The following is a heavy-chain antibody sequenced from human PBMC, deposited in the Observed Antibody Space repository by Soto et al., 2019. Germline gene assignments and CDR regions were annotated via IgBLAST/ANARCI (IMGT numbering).Heavy chain of an antibody. CDR1: GGSISSSNW. D-gene: IGHD5-12*01. V-gene: IGHV4-4*02. CDR2: IYHSGST. Sequence: SETLSLTCAVSGGSISSSNWWSWVRQPPGKGLEWIGEIYHSGSTNYNPSLKSRVTISVDTSKNQFSLKLSSVTAADTAVYYCARLRFYYGMDVWGQGTTVTVSS. J-gene: IGHJ6*02. CDR3: ARLRFYYGMDV.